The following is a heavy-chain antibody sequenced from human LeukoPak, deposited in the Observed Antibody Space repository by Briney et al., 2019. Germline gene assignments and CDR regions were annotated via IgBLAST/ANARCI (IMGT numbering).Heavy chain of an antibody. Sequence: SETLSLTCTVSGASITSHYWSWIRQPPGRGLECIGYIYYTGYTSYDPSLKSRVTISLDTPKNQFSLKLKNVTAADTAVYYCARDRRPHWGFDHWGQRSLVTVSS. D-gene: IGHD7-27*01. CDR2: IYYTGYT. CDR1: GASITSHY. CDR3: ARDRRPHWGFDH. V-gene: IGHV4-59*11. J-gene: IGHJ4*02.